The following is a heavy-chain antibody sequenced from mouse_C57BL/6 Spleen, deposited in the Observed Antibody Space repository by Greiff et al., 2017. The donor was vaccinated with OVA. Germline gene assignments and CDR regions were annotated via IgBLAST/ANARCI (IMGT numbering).Heavy chain of an antibody. D-gene: IGHD1-1*01. CDR1: GYAFTSYC. CDR2: IYPGGGDT. CDR3: ARNYGSSYDY. J-gene: IGHJ2*01. Sequence: QVQLQQSGPELVKPGASVTISCKASGYAFTSYCVNWVKQRPGKGLEWIGQIYPGGGDTNYNGKFTGQATLTADTSSSTAYMQLSSLSSEDAAVCFCARNYGSSYDYWGQGTTLTVSS. V-gene: IGHV1-80*01.